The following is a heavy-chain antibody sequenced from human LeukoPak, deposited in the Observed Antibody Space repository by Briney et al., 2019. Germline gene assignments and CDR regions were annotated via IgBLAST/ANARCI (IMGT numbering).Heavy chain of an antibody. V-gene: IGHV3-21*01. CDR3: ARVAGGIFHLDY. D-gene: IGHD1-14*01. CDR1: GFAFSTYS. Sequence: GGSLRLSCAASGFAFSTYSMNWVRQAPGKGLEWISSITSTATYIYYADSVKGRFTISRDNTKNSLYLQMNSLRAEDTAVYFCARVAGGIFHLDYWGQGTQVTVSS. CDR2: ITSTATYI. J-gene: IGHJ4*02.